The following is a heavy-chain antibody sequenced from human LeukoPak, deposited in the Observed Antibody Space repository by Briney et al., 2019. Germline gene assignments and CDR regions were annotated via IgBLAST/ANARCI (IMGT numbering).Heavy chain of an antibody. CDR2: VDPEDGET. D-gene: IGHD3-22*01. Sequence: ATVKISCKVSGYTFTDYYMHWVQQAPGKGLEWTGLVDPEDGETIYAEKFQGRVTITADTSTDTAYKELSSLRSEDTAVYYCAIEYYYDSSGYYQYWGQGTLVTVSS. CDR1: GYTFTDYY. J-gene: IGHJ4*02. CDR3: AIEYYYDSSGYYQY. V-gene: IGHV1-69-2*01.